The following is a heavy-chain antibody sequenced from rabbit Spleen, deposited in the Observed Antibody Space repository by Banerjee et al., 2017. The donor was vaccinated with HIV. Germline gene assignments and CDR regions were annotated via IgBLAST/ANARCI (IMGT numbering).Heavy chain of an antibody. CDR1: GFSFSSGYV. V-gene: IGHV1S40*01. CDR3: ARDLAGAIGWNFYL. J-gene: IGHJ4*01. D-gene: IGHD4-1*01. CDR2: INAATAKP. Sequence: QSLQESGGGLFQPGASLTLTCKASGFSFSSGYVMCWVRQAPGKGLEWIACINAATAKPVYATWAKGRFTISRTSSTTVTLQMTSLTAADTATYFCARDLAGAIGWNFYLWGQGTLVTVS.